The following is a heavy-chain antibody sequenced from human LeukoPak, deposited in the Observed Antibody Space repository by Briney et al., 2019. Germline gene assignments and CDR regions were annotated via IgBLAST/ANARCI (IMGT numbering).Heavy chain of an antibody. Sequence: GGSLRLSCAASGFTFSGYAMSWVRQAPGKGLEWVSAISGSGGSTYYADSMKGRFTISRDNSKNRLYLQMNSLRAEDTAVYYCAKAIVSQTYTYYFDYWGQGTLVTVSS. CDR3: AKAIVSQTYTYYFDY. V-gene: IGHV3-23*01. D-gene: IGHD3-16*02. J-gene: IGHJ4*02. CDR2: ISGSGGST. CDR1: GFTFSGYA.